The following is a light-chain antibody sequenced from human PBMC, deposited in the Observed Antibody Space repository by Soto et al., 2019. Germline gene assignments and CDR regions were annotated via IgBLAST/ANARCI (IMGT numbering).Light chain of an antibody. Sequence: PGARATLSCRTSQRVDIYVAWYQQKPGQAPRLLIYDASNRATGIPARFSGSGSGTDFTLTISSLEPEDFAVYYCQQRKYWPPLTFGGGTKVEIK. V-gene: IGKV3-11*01. J-gene: IGKJ4*01. CDR1: QRVDIY. CDR3: QQRKYWPPLT. CDR2: DAS.